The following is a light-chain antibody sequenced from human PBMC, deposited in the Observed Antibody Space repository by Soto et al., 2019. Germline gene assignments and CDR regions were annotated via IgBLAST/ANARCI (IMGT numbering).Light chain of an antibody. CDR1: QGIRHY. CDR3: QQYNSYSEA. V-gene: IGKV1-27*01. CDR2: AAS. Sequence: DIQMTQSPSSLSASVGDRDTITCRASQGIRHYLAWYQQKPGKVRKLLIYAASTLQTGVPSRFSGSGSGTDFTLTISGLQPEDVTTCYCQQYNSYSEAFGQGTKVELK. J-gene: IGKJ1*01.